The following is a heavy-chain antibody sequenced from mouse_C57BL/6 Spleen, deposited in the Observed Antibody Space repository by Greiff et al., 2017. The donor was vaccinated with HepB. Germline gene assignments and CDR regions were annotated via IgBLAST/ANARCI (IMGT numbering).Heavy chain of an antibody. Sequence: EVQVVESGAGLVKPGGSLKLSCAASGFTFSSYAMSWVRQTPEKRLEWVAYISSGGDYIYYADTVKGRFTISRDNARNTLYLQMSSLKSEDTAMYYCTRDGTTVVATPYYYAMDYWGQGTSVTVSS. CDR1: GFTFSSYA. CDR3: TRDGTTVVATPYYYAMDY. J-gene: IGHJ4*01. D-gene: IGHD1-1*01. CDR2: ISSGGDYI. V-gene: IGHV5-9-1*02.